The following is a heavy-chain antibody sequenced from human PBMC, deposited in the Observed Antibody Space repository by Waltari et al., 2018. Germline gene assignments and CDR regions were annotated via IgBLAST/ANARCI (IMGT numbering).Heavy chain of an antibody. CDR3: AKVSGSIRDRRGSPPGDY. CDR2: ISDDGSNK. Sequence: QVPLVESVGGVVQPGRYLRISCAASGLPFSSYGMHWVRQAPGKGREWVALISDDGSNKYYADSVKGRFTISRDNSKNTLYLQMSSLRAEDTAVYYCAKVSGSIRDRRGSPPGDYWGQGTLVTVSS. CDR1: GLPFSSYG. V-gene: IGHV3-30*18. J-gene: IGHJ4*02. D-gene: IGHD3-10*01.